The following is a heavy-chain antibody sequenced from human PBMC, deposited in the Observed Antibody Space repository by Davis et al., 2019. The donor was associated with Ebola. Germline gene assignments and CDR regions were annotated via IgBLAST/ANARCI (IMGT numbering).Heavy chain of an antibody. Sequence: ASVTVSCKASGGTFSSYAISWVRQAPGQGLEWMGWISAYNGNTNYAQKLQGRVTMTTDTSTSTAYMELRSLRSDDTAVYYCARESTTVTHVSYYYGMDVWGQGTTVTVSS. J-gene: IGHJ6*02. CDR1: GGTFSSYA. CDR3: ARESTTVTHVSYYYGMDV. V-gene: IGHV1-18*01. CDR2: ISAYNGNT. D-gene: IGHD4-17*01.